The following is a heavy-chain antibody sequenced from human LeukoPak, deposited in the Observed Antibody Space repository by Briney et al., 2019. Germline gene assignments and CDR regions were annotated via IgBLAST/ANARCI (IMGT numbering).Heavy chain of an antibody. V-gene: IGHV5-51*01. CDR2: IYPDDSDT. Sequence: GESLKISCKASGYTFSDYWIGWVRQMPGKGPVCLGIIYPDDSDTRYSPSFQGQVTISADKSISTAYLQWTSLKASDTAMYYRARFLGDNNWAQRRHFDSWGQGTLVTVSS. J-gene: IGHJ5*01. CDR3: ARFLGDNNWAQRRHFDS. D-gene: IGHD1-20*01. CDR1: GYTFSDYW.